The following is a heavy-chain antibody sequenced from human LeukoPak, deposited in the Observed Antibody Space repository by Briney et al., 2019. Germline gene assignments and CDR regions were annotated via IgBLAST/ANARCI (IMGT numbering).Heavy chain of an antibody. CDR2: IWYDGSNK. Sequence: PGGSLRLSCAASGFTFSSYGTHWVRQAPGKGLEWVAVIWYDGSNKYYADSVKGRFTISRDNSKNTLYLQMNSLRAEDTAVYYCARGHVWFGELLYYFDYWGQGTLVTVSS. CDR1: GFTFSSYG. V-gene: IGHV3-33*01. CDR3: ARGHVWFGELLYYFDY. J-gene: IGHJ4*02. D-gene: IGHD3-10*01.